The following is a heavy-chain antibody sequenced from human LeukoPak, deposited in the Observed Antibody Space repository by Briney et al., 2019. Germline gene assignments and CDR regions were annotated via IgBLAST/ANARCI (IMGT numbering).Heavy chain of an antibody. CDR3: ARQNYYQFDY. CDR2: IKHDGSEK. D-gene: IGHD1-7*01. V-gene: IGHV3-7*01. Sequence: GGSLRLSCTASGFTFNSYSMTWVRQAPGMGLEWVANIKHDGSEKYYVDSVRGRFTISRDNAKNSLYLQMNTLRAEDTAVYFCARQNYYQFDYWGQGTLVTASS. CDR1: GFTFNSYS. J-gene: IGHJ4*02.